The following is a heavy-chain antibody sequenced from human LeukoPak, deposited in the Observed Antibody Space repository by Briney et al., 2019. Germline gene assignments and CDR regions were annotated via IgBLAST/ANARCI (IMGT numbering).Heavy chain of an antibody. D-gene: IGHD3-22*01. J-gene: IGHJ3*02. CDR2: INPNSGGT. Sequence: GASVKVSCKASGYTFAGYYMHWVRQAPGQGLEWMGRINPNSGGTNYAQKFQGRVTMTRDTSISTAYMELSRLRSDDTAVYYCATYNYYDSSGYYWAHAFDIWGQGTMVTVSS. V-gene: IGHV1-2*06. CDR3: ATYNYYDSSGYYWAHAFDI. CDR1: GYTFAGYY.